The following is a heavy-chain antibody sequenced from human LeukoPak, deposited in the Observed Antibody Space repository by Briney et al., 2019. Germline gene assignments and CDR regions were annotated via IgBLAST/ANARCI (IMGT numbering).Heavy chain of an antibody. J-gene: IGHJ3*02. D-gene: IGHD6-13*01. V-gene: IGHV3-33*01. CDR2: IWADGSKE. CDR3: ARDLSEAAAGMRDAFDI. CDR1: GFTFSSYG. Sequence: GGSLRLSCAASGFTFSSYGMHWVRQAPGKGLEWVAAIWADGSKESYGDSVKGRFTISRDISKSTLYLQMNSLRAEDTAVYYCARDLSEAAAGMRDAFDIWGQGTMVTVSS.